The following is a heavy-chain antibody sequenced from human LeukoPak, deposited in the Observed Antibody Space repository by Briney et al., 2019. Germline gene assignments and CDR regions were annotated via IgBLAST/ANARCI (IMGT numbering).Heavy chain of an antibody. J-gene: IGHJ6*03. CDR2: MNPNSGNT. D-gene: IGHD3-10*01. CDR3: ARGARFGEKRNYYYYYMDV. V-gene: IGHV1-8*01. Sequence: ASVKVSCKASGYTFTSYDINWVRQATGQGLEWMGWMNPNSGNTGYAQKFQGRVTMTRNTSISTAYMELSSLSSEDTAVYYCARGARFGEKRNYYYYYMDVWGKGTTVTVSS. CDR1: GYTFTSYD.